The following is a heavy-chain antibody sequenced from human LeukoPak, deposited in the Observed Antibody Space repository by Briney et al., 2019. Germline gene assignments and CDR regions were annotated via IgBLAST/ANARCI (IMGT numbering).Heavy chain of an antibody. CDR1: GGSISSGGYY. CDR2: IYYSGST. Sequence: SQTLSLTCTVSGGSISSGGYYWSWIRQHPGKGLEWIGYIYYSGSTYYNPSLKSRVTISVDTSKNQFSLKLSSVTAADTAVYYCAGDYDGSGSYYYWGQGTLVTVSS. J-gene: IGHJ4*02. D-gene: IGHD3-10*01. V-gene: IGHV4-31*03. CDR3: AGDYDGSGSYYY.